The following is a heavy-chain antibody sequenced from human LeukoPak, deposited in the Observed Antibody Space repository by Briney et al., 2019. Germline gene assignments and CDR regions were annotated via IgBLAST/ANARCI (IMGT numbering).Heavy chain of an antibody. CDR1: GGSISSSSYY. CDR2: IYYSGST. V-gene: IGHV4-39*07. D-gene: IGHD2-21*02. J-gene: IGHJ4*02. Sequence: SETLSLTCTVSGGSISSSSYYWGWIRQPPGKGLEWIGSIYYSGSTYYNPSLKSRVTISVDTSKNQFSLKLSSVTAEDTGVYYCARDRLEAVTDDDYFDYWGQGTLVTVSS. CDR3: ARDRLEAVTDDDYFDY.